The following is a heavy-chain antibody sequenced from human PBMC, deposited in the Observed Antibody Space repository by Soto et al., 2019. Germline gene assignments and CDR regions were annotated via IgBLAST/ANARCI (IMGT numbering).Heavy chain of an antibody. CDR2: ISYDGSNK. Sequence: AGGSLRLSCAASGFTFSSYAMHWVRQAPGKGLEWVAVISYDGSNKYYADSVKGRFTISRDNSKNTLYLQMNSLRAEDTAVYYCARESAVAGHPFDPWGQGTLVTVSS. J-gene: IGHJ5*02. CDR3: ARESAVAGHPFDP. CDR1: GFTFSSYA. D-gene: IGHD6-19*01. V-gene: IGHV3-30-3*01.